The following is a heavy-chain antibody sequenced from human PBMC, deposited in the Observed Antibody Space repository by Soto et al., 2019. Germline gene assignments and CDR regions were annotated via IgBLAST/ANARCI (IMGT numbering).Heavy chain of an antibody. CDR2: ISGPGGST. CDR1: GFTFSSYD. V-gene: IGHV3-23*01. J-gene: IGHJ4*02. D-gene: IGHD3-9*01. CDR3: ATGYYSADY. Sequence: EVQLLESGGGLVQPGGSLRLSCAASGFTFSSYDMNWVRQAPGKGLEWVSGISGPGGSTNYADSVKGRFTIYRDNSKNTLYLQMNSLRAEDTAVYYCATGYYSADYWGQATLVTVSS.